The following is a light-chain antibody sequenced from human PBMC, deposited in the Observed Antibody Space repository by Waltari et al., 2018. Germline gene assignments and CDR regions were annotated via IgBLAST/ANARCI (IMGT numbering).Light chain of an antibody. J-gene: IGKJ3*01. Sequence: AIQMTQSPSSLSASVGDRATISCRASQDIGDDLSWYQQKPGKAPKLLIYAASTLQSGVPSKFSGSGSGTDFTLTISSLQPEDFATYYCLQDYDYPRTFGPGTKLDIK. CDR1: QDIGDD. V-gene: IGKV1-6*01. CDR2: AAS. CDR3: LQDYDYPRT.